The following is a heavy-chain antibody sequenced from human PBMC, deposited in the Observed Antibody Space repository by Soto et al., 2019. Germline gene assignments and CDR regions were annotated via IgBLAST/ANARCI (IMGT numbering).Heavy chain of an antibody. CDR2: VNHSGST. V-gene: IGHV4-34*01. CDR3: ARGPRKSYYYGSGTTLDY. CDR1: GGSFSGYY. J-gene: IGHJ4*02. D-gene: IGHD3-10*01. Sequence: SETLSLTCAVYGGSFSGYYWSWIRQPPGKGLEWIGEVNHSGSTNYNPSLKSRVTISVDTSKNQFSLKLSSVTAADTAVYYFARGPRKSYYYGSGTTLDYWGQGTLVTVSS.